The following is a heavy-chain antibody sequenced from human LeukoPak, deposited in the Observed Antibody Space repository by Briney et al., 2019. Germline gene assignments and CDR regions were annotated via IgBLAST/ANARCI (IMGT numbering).Heavy chain of an antibody. CDR1: GYTFTSYG. D-gene: IGHD1-1*01. V-gene: IGHV1-18*01. CDR2: ISAYNGNT. CDR3: AKVNTSYYYGMDV. Sequence: ASVKVSCTASGYTFTSYGISWVRQAPGQGLEWMGWISAYNGNTNYAQKLQGRVTMTTDTSTSTAYMELRSLRSDDTAVYYCAKVNTSYYYGMDVWGQGTTVTVSS. J-gene: IGHJ6*02.